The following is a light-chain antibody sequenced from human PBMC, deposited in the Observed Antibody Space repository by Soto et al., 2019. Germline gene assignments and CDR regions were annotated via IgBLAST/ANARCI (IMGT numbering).Light chain of an antibody. CDR1: QSVSTTY. CDR2: GTS. V-gene: IGKV3-20*01. Sequence: EVVLTQSPGTVSLSPGERVTLSCRASQSVSTTYLAWYQQKPGQAPRLLIYGTSNRATGIPDRFSGSGSGTDFTLIISRLEPEDFAVYYCQQYGDSPWTFGQGTNVGIK. CDR3: QQYGDSPWT. J-gene: IGKJ1*01.